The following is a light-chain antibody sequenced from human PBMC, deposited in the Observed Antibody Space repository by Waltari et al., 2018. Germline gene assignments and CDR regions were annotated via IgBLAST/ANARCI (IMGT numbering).Light chain of an antibody. CDR3: QQYYTTPYT. CDR2: WAS. Sequence: DIVMTQSPDSLAMSLGERATINGKSSPSVLYSANTKNYLAWYQQKPGQPPNLLIYWASTRESGVPDRFSGSGSGTDFTLTISSLQAEDVAVYYCQQYYTTPYTFGQGTKLEIK. J-gene: IGKJ2*01. CDR1: PSVLYSANTKNY. V-gene: IGKV4-1*01.